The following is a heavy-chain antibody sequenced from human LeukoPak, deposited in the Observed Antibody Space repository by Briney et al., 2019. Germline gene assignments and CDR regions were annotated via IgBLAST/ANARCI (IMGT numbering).Heavy chain of an antibody. J-gene: IGHJ6*03. CDR2: IYYSGST. CDR1: SGSISSSSYY. D-gene: IGHD3-16*01. V-gene: IGHV4-39*07. Sequence: SETLSLTCTVSSGSISSSSYYWGWIRQPPGKGLKWIGSIYYSGSTYYNPSLKSRVTMSVDTSKNQFSLKLSSVTAADTAVYYCARDLGLYMDVWGKGTTVTITS. CDR3: ARDLGLYMDV.